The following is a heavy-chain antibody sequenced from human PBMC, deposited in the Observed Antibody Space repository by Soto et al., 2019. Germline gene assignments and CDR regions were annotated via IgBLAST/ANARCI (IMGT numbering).Heavy chain of an antibody. J-gene: IGHJ5*02. D-gene: IGHD2-21*02. CDR2: INAGNGNT. CDR1: GYTFTSYA. V-gene: IGHV1-3*01. Sequence: GASVKVSCKASGYTFTSYAMHWVRQAPGQRLEWIGWINAGNGNTKYSQKFQGRVTITRDTSASTAYMELSSLRPEDTAVYYCARVRPSPAAIQDNWFDPWGQGTLVTVSS. CDR3: ARVRPSPAAIQDNWFDP.